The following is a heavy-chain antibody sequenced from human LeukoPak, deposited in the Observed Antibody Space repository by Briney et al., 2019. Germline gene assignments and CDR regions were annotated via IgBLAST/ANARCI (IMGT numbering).Heavy chain of an antibody. Sequence: GGSLRLSCAASGFILSDHYIDWVRQAPGKGLEWVGRTRNKANSYSTEYAASVKGRFTISRDDPKNLLYLQMNSLKSEDTAVYYCGRSGRYRPSDLWGQGTLVTVSS. CDR3: GRSGRYRPSDL. V-gene: IGHV3-72*01. CDR2: TRNKANSYST. CDR1: GFILSDHY. D-gene: IGHD1-26*01. J-gene: IGHJ5*02.